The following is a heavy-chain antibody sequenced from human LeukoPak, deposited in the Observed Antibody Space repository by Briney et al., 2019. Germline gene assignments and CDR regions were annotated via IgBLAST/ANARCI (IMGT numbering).Heavy chain of an antibody. CDR1: VASEFTFSSYS. CDR2: ITSGSMYI. Sequence: GGSQRLSCVASVASEFTFSSYSMNWVRQAPGKGLEWVSSITSGSMYIHYADSVKGRFTISRDNAKNSLYLQMNSLRAEDTALYYCARPPRDYYGSGSYPDAFDIWGQGTMVTVSS. J-gene: IGHJ3*02. V-gene: IGHV3-21*01. CDR3: ARPPRDYYGSGSYPDAFDI. D-gene: IGHD3-10*01.